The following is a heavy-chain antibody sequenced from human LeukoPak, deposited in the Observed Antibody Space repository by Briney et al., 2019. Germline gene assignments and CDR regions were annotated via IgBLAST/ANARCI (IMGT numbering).Heavy chain of an antibody. D-gene: IGHD3-22*01. CDR2: MNPNSGNT. Sequence: GASVKVSCKASGYTFTSYGINWVRQATGQGLEWMGWMNPNSGNTGYAQKFQGRVTMTRNTSISTAYMELSSLRSEDTAVYYCARAYYYDSSGYYSAPFDYWGQGTLVTVSS. J-gene: IGHJ4*02. CDR3: ARAYYYDSSGYYSAPFDY. CDR1: GYTFTSYG. V-gene: IGHV1-8*02.